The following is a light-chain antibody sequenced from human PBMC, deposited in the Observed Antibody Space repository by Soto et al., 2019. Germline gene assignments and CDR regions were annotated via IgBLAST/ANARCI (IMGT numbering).Light chain of an antibody. CDR3: QQYGSSSWT. V-gene: IGKV3-20*01. CDR2: AAS. Sequence: EIVLTQSPGTLSSSPGERATLSCRASQSVSSNYFAWYQQKPGQAPRLLIYAASSRATGIPDRFSGSGSGTDFTLTISRLEPEDFAVDYCQQYGSSSWTFGQGTRVEI. CDR1: QSVSSNY. J-gene: IGKJ1*01.